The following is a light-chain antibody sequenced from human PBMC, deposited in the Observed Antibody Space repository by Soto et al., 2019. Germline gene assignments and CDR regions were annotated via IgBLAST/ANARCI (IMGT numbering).Light chain of an antibody. CDR2: DAS. CDR3: QQRSNWPSLT. J-gene: IGKJ4*01. Sequence: EIVLTQSPATMSLSPGERATLSCRASQSVSSYLALYQQKPGQAPGLLIYDASNRATGTPARFSGSGSGTDFTLTISRLEPEDFAVYYCQQRSNWPSLTFGGGTKVEIK. CDR1: QSVSSY. V-gene: IGKV3-11*01.